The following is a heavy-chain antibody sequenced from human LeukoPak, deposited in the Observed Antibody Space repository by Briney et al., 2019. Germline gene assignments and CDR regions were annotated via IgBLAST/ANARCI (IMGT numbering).Heavy chain of an antibody. V-gene: IGHV1-69*06. CDR1: GGTFSSYA. CDR2: IIPIFGTA. Sequence: GASVKVSCRASGGTFSSYAISWVRQAPGQGLEWMGGIIPIFGTANYAQKFQGRVTITADKSTSTAYMELSSLRSEDTAVYYCARESGGAIYDYWGQGTLVTVSS. J-gene: IGHJ4*02. CDR3: ARESGGAIYDY. D-gene: IGHD3-3*01.